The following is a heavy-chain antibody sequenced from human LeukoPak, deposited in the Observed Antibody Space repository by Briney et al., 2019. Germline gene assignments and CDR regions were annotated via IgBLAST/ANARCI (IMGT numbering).Heavy chain of an antibody. J-gene: IGHJ4*02. CDR1: GFTFSSYW. CDR2: INSDGSST. V-gene: IGHV3-74*01. Sequence: GGSLRLSCAASGFTFSSYWMHWVRQAPGKGLVWVSRINSDGSSTSYADSVKGRFTISRDNSKNTVYLQMNSLRAEDTAVYFCAKDFDYYDSSGRDYWGQGTLVTVSS. CDR3: AKDFDYYDSSGRDY. D-gene: IGHD3-22*01.